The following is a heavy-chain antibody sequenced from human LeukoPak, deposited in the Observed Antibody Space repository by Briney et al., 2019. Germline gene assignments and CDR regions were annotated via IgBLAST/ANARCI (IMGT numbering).Heavy chain of an antibody. V-gene: IGHV4-38-2*01. D-gene: IGHD2-2*02. CDR3: ARRLVVVPAAIRGDAFDI. CDR1: GYSISNGYY. Sequence: SETLSLTCGVSGYSISNGYYWTWIRQPPGKGREWIGSIYRSGSTNYNPSLKSRVTISVDTSKNQFSLKLTSVTAADTAVYYCARRLVVVPAAIRGDAFDIWGQGTMVTVSS. CDR2: IYRSGST. J-gene: IGHJ3*02.